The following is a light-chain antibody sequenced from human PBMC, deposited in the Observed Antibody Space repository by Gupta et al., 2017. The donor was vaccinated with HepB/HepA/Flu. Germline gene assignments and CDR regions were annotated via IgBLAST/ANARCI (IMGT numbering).Light chain of an antibody. CDR1: QSVLYSSNNKNY. J-gene: IGKJ4*01. CDR3: QQYDSIPPS. CDR2: WAS. V-gene: IGKV4-1*01. Sequence: DIVMTQSPASLAVSLGERATINCKSSQSVLYSSNNKNYLAWYQQKPGQPPKLLIYWASTRESGVPDRFSGSGSGTDFTLTISSLQAEDVAVYYCQQYDSIPPSFGGGTKVEIK.